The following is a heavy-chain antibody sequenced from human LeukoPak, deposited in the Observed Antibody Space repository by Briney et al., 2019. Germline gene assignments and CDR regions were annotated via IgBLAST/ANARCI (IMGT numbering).Heavy chain of an antibody. CDR1: GGSISSSSYY. CDR2: IYYSGST. CDR3: ARRGYSLDYFDY. V-gene: IGHV4-39*01. Sequence: SETLSLTCTVSGGSISSSSYYWGWIRQPPGKGLEWIGSIYYSGSTYYNPSLKSRVTISVDTSKNQFSLKLSSVTAADTAVYYCARRGYSLDYFDYWGQGTLVTVSS. D-gene: IGHD5-12*01. J-gene: IGHJ4*02.